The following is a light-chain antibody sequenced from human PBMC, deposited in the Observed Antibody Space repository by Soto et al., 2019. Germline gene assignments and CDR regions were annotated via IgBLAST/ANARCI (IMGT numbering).Light chain of an antibody. V-gene: IGLV2-14*01. Sequence: QSALTQPASVSGSPGQSITISCTGSSRDVGGSKYVSWYQQHPGKAPRLIIFEVSYRPSGVSNRFSGSKSGNTASLTVSGLQAEDGADYYCSSKTSSGTLDVFGTGTKVTVL. CDR1: SRDVGGSKY. J-gene: IGLJ1*01. CDR2: EVS. CDR3: SSKTSSGTLDV.